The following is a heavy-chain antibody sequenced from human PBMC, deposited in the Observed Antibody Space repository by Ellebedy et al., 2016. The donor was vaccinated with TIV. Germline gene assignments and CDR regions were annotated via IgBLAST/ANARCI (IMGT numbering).Heavy chain of an antibody. CDR1: GGSLSGYY. CDR2: INHRGTT. Sequence: SETLSLXXAFYGGSLSGYYWSWIRQPPGKGLEWIGKINHRGTTDYNPSLKSRVTISVDTSKRQFSLKLSFATAADTAVYYCARVRTPIYYGSGRFNHFDHFMDIWGAGTTVTVSS. CDR3: ARVRTPIYYGSGRFNHFDHFMDI. J-gene: IGHJ6*03. D-gene: IGHD3-10*01. V-gene: IGHV4-34*01.